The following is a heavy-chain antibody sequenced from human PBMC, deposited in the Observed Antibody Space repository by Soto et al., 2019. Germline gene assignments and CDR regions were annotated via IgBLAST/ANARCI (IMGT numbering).Heavy chain of an antibody. Sequence: GGSLRLSCAVSGFPLEKYGMNWVRQAPGKGLEWVSSISFSGDYIYYSDSVKGRFTIYRDNARNSLYLQMNRLRGDDKALCFCGRATYNGNHEYWGQGTQVTVSS. J-gene: IGHJ4*02. V-gene: IGHV3-21*03. CDR2: ISFSGDYI. D-gene: IGHD1-26*01. CDR1: GFPLEKYG. CDR3: GRATYNGNHEY.